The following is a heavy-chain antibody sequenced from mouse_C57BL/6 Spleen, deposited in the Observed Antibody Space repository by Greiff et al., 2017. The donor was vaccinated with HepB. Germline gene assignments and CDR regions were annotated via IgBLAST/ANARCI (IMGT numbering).Heavy chain of an antibody. CDR3: ARTVTTYWYFDV. Sequence: EVNVVESGGGLVKPGGSLKLSCAASGFTFSSYTMSWVRQTPEKRLEWVATISGGGGNTYYPDSVKGRFTISRDNAKNTLYLQMSSLRSEDTALYYCARTVTTYWYFDVWGTGTTVTVSS. V-gene: IGHV5-9*01. J-gene: IGHJ1*03. CDR1: GFTFSSYT. D-gene: IGHD2-13*01. CDR2: ISGGGGNT.